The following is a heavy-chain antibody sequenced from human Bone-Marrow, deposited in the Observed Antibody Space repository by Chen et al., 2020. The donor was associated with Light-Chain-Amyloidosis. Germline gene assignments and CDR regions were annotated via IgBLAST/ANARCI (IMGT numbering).Heavy chain of an antibody. D-gene: IGHD4-4*01. CDR3: ASHSLGDYGNPGSDY. V-gene: IGHV4-30-4*01. CDR1: GDSIGSGEYY. CDR2: IYYSGNS. Sequence: QVQLQESGPGLVEPSQTLSLTCTVFGDSIGSGEYYWNWIRQSPGKGLEWIGYIYYSGNSYYNPSLKSRATISVDTSKNQFSLKLTSVTAEDTAVYYCASHSLGDYGNPGSDYWGQGTLVTVSS. J-gene: IGHJ4*02.